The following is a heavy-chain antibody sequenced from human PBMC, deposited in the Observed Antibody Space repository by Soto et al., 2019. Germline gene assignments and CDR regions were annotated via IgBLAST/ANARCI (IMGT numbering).Heavy chain of an antibody. CDR2: ISSSSSYI. CDR1: GFTFSSYS. CDR3: ARESGLIAPIDY. D-gene: IGHD3-10*01. J-gene: IGHJ4*02. Sequence: GSLRLSCAASGFTFSSYSMNWVRQAPGKGLEWVSSISSSSSYIYYADSVKGRFTISRDNAKNSLYLQMNSLRAEDTAVYYCARESGLIAPIDYWGQGTLVTVSS. V-gene: IGHV3-21*01.